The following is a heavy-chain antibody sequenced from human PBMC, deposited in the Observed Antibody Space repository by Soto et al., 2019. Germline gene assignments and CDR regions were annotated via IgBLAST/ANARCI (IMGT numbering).Heavy chain of an antibody. CDR2: IYSGGST. Sequence: LRLSCAASGFTVSSNYMSWVRQAPGKGLEWVSVIYSGGSTYYADSVKGRFTISRDNSKNTLYLQMNSLRAEDTAVYYCASRNYDFWSGYAVPYYYYGMDVWGQGTTVTVSS. CDR3: ASRNYDFWSGYAVPYYYYGMDV. D-gene: IGHD3-3*01. J-gene: IGHJ6*02. V-gene: IGHV3-53*01. CDR1: GFTVSSNY.